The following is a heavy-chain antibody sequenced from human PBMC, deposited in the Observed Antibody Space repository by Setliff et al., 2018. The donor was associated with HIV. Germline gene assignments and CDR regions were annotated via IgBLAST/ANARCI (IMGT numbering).Heavy chain of an antibody. V-gene: IGHV5-51*01. D-gene: IGHD2-15*01. CDR2: IYPGYSDT. Sequence: GESLKISCKGSGYSFSNYWIAWVRQMPGKGLEWMGIIYPGYSDTTYNPSFQGQVTISADKSISTTYLRWSSLKASDSAMYYCAGQERYCSGGSCYPQAFDIWGQGTMVTVS. J-gene: IGHJ3*02. CDR3: AGQERYCSGGSCYPQAFDI. CDR1: GYSFSNYW.